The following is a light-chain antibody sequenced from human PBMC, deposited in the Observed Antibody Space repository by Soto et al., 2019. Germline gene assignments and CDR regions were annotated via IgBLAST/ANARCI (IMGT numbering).Light chain of an antibody. Sequence: QITQSPSNMYGYLGPPAQMTCPASQSVRSWLAWYQQKPGRAPKFLIYDASSLESGVPSRFSGSGSGTEFTLTISNLQPDDFATYYCKQYDNYPLTFGGGTKVDIK. CDR1: QSVRSW. CDR2: DAS. J-gene: IGKJ4*01. CDR3: KQYDNYPLT. V-gene: IGKV1-5*01.